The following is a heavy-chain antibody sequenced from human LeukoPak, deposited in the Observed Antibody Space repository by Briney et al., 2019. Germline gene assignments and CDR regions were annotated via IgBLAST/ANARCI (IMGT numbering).Heavy chain of an antibody. V-gene: IGHV1-18*01. Sequence: ASVKVSCKASGYTFTSYGISWVRQAPGQGLEWMGWISAYNGNTNYAQKLQGRVTMTTDTSTSTPYMELRSLRSDDTAVYYCARDREDYSNYNFDYWGQGTLVTVSS. CDR2: ISAYNGNT. J-gene: IGHJ4*02. D-gene: IGHD4-11*01. CDR1: GYTFTSYG. CDR3: ARDREDYSNYNFDY.